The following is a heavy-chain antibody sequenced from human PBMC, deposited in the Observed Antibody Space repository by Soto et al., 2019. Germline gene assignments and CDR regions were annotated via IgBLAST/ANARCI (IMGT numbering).Heavy chain of an antibody. J-gene: IGHJ4*02. CDR3: ARGTI. CDR1: GFTFSSRW. V-gene: IGHV3-7*01. Sequence: EVQLVESGGGLVQPGGSRRLSGAASGFTFSSRWMSWVRQAPGKGPELVATINEHGSEKYYVDSVKGRFTVSRDNGKNSLYLQMDSLRAEDTAIYYCARGTIGGQGTPVTVSS. CDR2: INEHGSEK.